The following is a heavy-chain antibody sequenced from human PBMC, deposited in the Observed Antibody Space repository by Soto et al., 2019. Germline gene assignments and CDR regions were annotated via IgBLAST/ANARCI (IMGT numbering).Heavy chain of an antibody. D-gene: IGHD4-17*01. V-gene: IGHV1-3*01. J-gene: IGHJ4*02. Sequence: GPSVKVSCKASGYTFTSYAMHWVRQAPGQRLEWMGWINAGNGNTKYSQKSQGRVTITRDTSASTAYMELSSLRSEDTAVYYCASSTTVTTLADYWGQGTLVTVS. CDR2: INAGNGNT. CDR3: ASSTTVTTLADY. CDR1: GYTFTSYA.